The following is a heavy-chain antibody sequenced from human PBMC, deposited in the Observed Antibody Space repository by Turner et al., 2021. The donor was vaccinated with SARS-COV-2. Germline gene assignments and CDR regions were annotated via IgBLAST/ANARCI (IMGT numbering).Heavy chain of an antibody. V-gene: IGHV4-39*01. J-gene: IGHJ6*02. CDR3: AIAPNYYYGMDV. CDR2: IYDSGST. CDR1: GGSISSSRYY. Sequence: QLQLQESGPGLVKPSETLSLTCTDSGGSISSSRYYWGWIRQPPGKGLEWIGRIYDSGSTYYNPSLKSRVTISVDTSKNQFSVKLSSVTAEDTAVYYCAIAPNYYYGMDVWGQGTTVTVSS.